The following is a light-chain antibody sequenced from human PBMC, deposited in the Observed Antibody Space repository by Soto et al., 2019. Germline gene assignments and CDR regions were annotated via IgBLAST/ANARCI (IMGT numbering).Light chain of an antibody. CDR2: GAS. J-gene: IGKJ1*01. CDR3: QQYNNWPRT. V-gene: IGKV3-15*01. CDR1: QSVSSN. Sequence: EIVMTQSPATLSVSPGERATLSCRASQSVSSNLAWYQQKPGQAPRLLIYGASTRATGIPARFSGSGSGTKFSLFISGLQFEDFAVYYCQQYNNWPRTFVQGTKVDIK.